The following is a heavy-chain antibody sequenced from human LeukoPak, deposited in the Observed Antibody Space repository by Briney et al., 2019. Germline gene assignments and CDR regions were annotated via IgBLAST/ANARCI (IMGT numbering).Heavy chain of an antibody. D-gene: IGHD2-8*01. J-gene: IGHJ6*03. V-gene: IGHV1-2*02. CDR3: ARGMQGYYYYYYMDV. CDR1: GYTFTGYY. CDR2: INPNSGGT. Sequence: ASVKVSCKASGYTFTGYYMHWVRQAPGQGLEWMGWINPNSGGTNYAQKFQGRVTMTRDTSISTAYMELSRLRSDDTAVYYCARGMQGYYYYYYMDVRGKGTTVTVSS.